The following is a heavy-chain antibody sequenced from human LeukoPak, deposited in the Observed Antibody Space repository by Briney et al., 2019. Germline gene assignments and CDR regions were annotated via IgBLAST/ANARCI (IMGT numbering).Heavy chain of an antibody. CDR2: INPNSGDT. V-gene: IGHV1-2*04. J-gene: IGHJ5*02. CDR1: GYPFNAYF. CDR3: ARGALHAGSYYDP. Sequence: ASVNVSCEASGYPFNAYFIHWVRQAPGQGLEWMGWINPNSGDTKFAQKFQGSVTITRDTSINTAYMELSRLRSDDTGVYYCARGALHAGSYYDPWGQGTLVTVSS. D-gene: IGHD1-26*01.